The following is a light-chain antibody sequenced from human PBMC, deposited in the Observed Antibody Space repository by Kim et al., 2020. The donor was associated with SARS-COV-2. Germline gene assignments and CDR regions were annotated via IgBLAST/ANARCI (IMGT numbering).Light chain of an antibody. CDR1: QTISTW. CDR2: LAS. V-gene: IGKV1-5*03. Sequence: VSLGDRVTITCRASQTISTWLAWYQQNPGKAPNRLIYLASTLESGVPSRFIGSGSGTEFTLTIDSLQPDDFATYYCQHYSRFPYTFGQVTKVDIK. J-gene: IGKJ2*01. CDR3: QHYSRFPYT.